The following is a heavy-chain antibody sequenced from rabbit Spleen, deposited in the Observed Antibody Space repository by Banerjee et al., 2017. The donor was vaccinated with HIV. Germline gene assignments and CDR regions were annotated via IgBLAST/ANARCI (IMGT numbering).Heavy chain of an antibody. D-gene: IGHD6-1*01. J-gene: IGHJ4*01. CDR2: IDPIFGST. Sequence: QLKEYGGGMVQPGGSLKLSCKASGFDFSNYYMSWVRQAPGKGLEWIVYIDPIFGSTYCASWVNGRFTISSHNAQNTLYLQLNSLSAADTANYFCARGPPYSGYAGYGYVYLNLWVPGTLVTVS. CDR3: ARGPPYSGYAGYGYVYLNL. CDR1: GFDFSNYY. V-gene: IGHV1S7*01.